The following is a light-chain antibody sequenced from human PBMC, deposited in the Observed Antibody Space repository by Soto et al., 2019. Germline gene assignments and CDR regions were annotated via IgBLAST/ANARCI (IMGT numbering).Light chain of an antibody. J-gene: IGKJ4*01. V-gene: IGKV3-20*01. CDR2: GSS. CDR3: QQYENVPLT. Sequence: EIVLTQSPGTLSLFPGERATLSCRASQTISSSFVAWYQQKPGQAPRLLIYGSSTRATGIPDRFSGSGSGTDFTLTISSLQPEDIATYYCQQYENVPLTFGGGTKVEIK. CDR1: QTISSSF.